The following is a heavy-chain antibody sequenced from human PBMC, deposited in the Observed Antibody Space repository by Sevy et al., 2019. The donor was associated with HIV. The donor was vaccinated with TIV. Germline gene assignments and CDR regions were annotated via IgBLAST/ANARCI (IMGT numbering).Heavy chain of an antibody. CDR2: ISESGGST. V-gene: IGHV3-23*01. J-gene: IGHJ4*02. CDR1: GFTFSSYS. CDR3: AKRSVYGDYDY. D-gene: IGHD4-17*01. Sequence: GGSLRLSCAASGFTFSSYSMNWVRQALGKGLEWVSGISESGGSTYYADSVRGRFTISRDNSKNTLFLQMNSLRGEDTAVNYCAKRSVYGDYDYWGQGTLVTVSS.